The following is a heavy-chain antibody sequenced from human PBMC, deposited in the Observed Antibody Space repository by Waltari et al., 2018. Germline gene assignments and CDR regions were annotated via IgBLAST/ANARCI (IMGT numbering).Heavy chain of an antibody. J-gene: IGHJ5*02. V-gene: IGHV3-49*04. CDR3: TISGLDSSGYLS. CDR2: IRSKAYGGTT. Sequence: EVQLVESGGGLVQPGRSLRLSCTASGFTFGDYAISWVRQAPGKGLEWVGFIRSKAYGGTTEYAASVKGRFTISRDDSKSIAYLQMNSLKTEDTAVYYCTISGLDSSGYLSWGQGTLVTVSS. D-gene: IGHD3-22*01. CDR1: GFTFGDYA.